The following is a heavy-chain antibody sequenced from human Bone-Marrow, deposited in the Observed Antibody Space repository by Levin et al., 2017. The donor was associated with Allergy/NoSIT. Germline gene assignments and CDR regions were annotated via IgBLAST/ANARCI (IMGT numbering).Heavy chain of an antibody. J-gene: IGHJ4*02. CDR2: LDPDTDET. Sequence: ASVKVSCKVFGSTLSKFSVNWVRQSPGEGLEWMGRLDPDTDETDNGQKFQGRVTVTEDTSTDTGYLELSGLRSDDTALYYCAIGEYDFRSGKTQTFDYWGQGTLITVSS. D-gene: IGHD3-3*01. CDR3: AIGEYDFRSGKTQTFDY. V-gene: IGHV1-24*01. CDR1: GSTLSKFS.